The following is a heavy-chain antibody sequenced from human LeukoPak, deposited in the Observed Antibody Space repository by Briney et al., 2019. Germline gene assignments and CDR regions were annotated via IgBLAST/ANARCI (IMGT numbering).Heavy chain of an antibody. V-gene: IGHV3-43D*03. CDR3: ARDKDVGAILLDY. Sequence: GGSLRLSCAASGFAFDDYVMHWVRQPPGKGLEWVSLISWDGGGTYYADSVKGRFTISRDNAKNSLYLQMNSLRAEATAVYYCARDKDVGAILLDYWGQGTLVTVSS. CDR1: GFAFDDYV. CDR2: ISWDGGGT. D-gene: IGHD1-26*01. J-gene: IGHJ4*02.